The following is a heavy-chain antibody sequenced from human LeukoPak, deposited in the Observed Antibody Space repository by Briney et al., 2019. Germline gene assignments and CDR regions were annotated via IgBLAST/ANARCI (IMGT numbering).Heavy chain of an antibody. CDR3: ARDGTYSNRWKIFDY. D-gene: IGHD5-12*01. CDR2: ISSSSDTI. J-gene: IGHJ4*02. V-gene: IGHV3-48*04. CDR1: GFTFSTYS. Sequence: TGRSLRLSCVASGFTFSTYSVNWVRQAPGKGLEWVSYISSSSDTIQYADSVKGRFTISRDNAKNSLFLQMNSLSAEDTAVYYCARDGTYSNRWKIFDYWGQGTLVTVSS.